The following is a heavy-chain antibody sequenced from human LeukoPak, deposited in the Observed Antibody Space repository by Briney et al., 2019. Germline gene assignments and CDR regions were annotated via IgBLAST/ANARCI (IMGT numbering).Heavy chain of an antibody. Sequence: GGSLRLSCAASGITFSGYTMSWVRQAPGKGLVWVSRINSDGSSTSYADSVKGRFTISRDNAKNTLYLQMNSLRGEDTAVYYCAREAAAGLGYWGQGTLVTVSS. J-gene: IGHJ4*02. V-gene: IGHV3-74*01. CDR1: GITFSGYT. CDR3: AREAAAGLGY. D-gene: IGHD6-13*01. CDR2: INSDGSST.